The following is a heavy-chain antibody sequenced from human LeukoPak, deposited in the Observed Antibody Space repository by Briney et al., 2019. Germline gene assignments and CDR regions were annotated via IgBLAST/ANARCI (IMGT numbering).Heavy chain of an antibody. J-gene: IGHJ4*02. D-gene: IGHD5-24*01. Sequence: ASVKVSCKASGYTFTSYGISWVRQAPGQGLEWMGWINAGNGNTKYSQKFQGRVTITRDTSASTAYMELSSLRSEDTAVYYCARSRGGRWLQSTEFDYWGQGTLVTVSS. CDR3: ARSRGGRWLQSTEFDY. CDR2: INAGNGNT. CDR1: GYTFTSYG. V-gene: IGHV1-3*01.